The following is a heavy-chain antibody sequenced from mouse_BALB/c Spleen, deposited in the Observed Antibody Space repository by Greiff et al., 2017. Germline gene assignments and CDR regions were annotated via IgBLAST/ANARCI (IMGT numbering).Heavy chain of an antibody. V-gene: IGHV1S56*01. Sequence: QVQLQQSGAELVKPGASVKLSCKASGYTFTSYDINWVRQRPEQGLAWIGWIFPGDGSTKYNEKFKGKATLTTDKSSSTAYMQLSRLTSEDSAVYFYAIGRRYNWGQGTLVTVSA. CDR1: GYTFTSYD. CDR3: AIGRRYN. J-gene: IGHJ3*01. D-gene: IGHD1-1*01. CDR2: IFPGDGST.